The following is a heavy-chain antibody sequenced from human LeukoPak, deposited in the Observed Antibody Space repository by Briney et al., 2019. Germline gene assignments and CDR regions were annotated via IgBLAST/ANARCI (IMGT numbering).Heavy chain of an antibody. CDR1: GFTFSDYY. CDR2: IKSKTDGGTT. CDR3: ARDLSGVTGYTYGRGIDY. D-gene: IGHD5-18*01. Sequence: SGGPLRLSCAASGFTFSDYYMSWIRQAPGKGLEWVGRIKSKTDGGTTDYAAPVKGRFTISRDDSKNTLYLQMNSLRAEDTAVYYCARDLSGVTGYTYGRGIDYWGQGTLVTVSS. V-gene: IGHV3-15*01. J-gene: IGHJ4*02.